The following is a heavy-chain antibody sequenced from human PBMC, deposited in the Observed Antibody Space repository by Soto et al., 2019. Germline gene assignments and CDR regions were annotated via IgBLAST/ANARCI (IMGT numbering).Heavy chain of an antibody. J-gene: IGHJ4*02. Sequence: QVHLVESGGGVVQPGQALRLSCVGSGFTFSNYGIHWVRQAPGKGLEWVAVVSYDGRVTSSGDSAQGRFTISRDNSKNTVYLQMNRLREEHTAVYFCARDRGSSASVIYPDFWGQGTLVTVSS. CDR2: VSYDGRVT. CDR1: GFTFSNYG. D-gene: IGHD2-21*01. V-gene: IGHV3-30*03. CDR3: ARDRGSSASVIYPDF.